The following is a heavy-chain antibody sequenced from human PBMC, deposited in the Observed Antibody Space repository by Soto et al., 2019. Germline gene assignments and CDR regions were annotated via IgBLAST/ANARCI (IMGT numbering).Heavy chain of an antibody. D-gene: IGHD3-10*01. CDR3: PHRSAYYGSGSYNWFDP. Sequence: QITLKESGPTLVKPTQTLTLTCTFSGFSLSTSGVGVGWIRQPPGKALEWLALIYWDDDKRYSPSLKSRLTITKDTSQNQVVLTLTNKDPVHTATYYCPHRSAYYGSGSYNWFDPWGQGTLVTVSS. V-gene: IGHV2-5*02. J-gene: IGHJ5*02. CDR1: GFSLSTSGVG. CDR2: IYWDDDK.